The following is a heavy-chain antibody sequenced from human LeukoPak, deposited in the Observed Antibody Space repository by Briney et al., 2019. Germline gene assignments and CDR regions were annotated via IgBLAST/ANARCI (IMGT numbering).Heavy chain of an antibody. CDR1: GFTFSSYA. V-gene: IGHV3-23*01. CDR3: AKVFFYERYGWGTGDYFDY. Sequence: GGSLRLSCAASGFTFSSYAMSWVRQAPGKGLEWVSSNSISGDNTYYADSVKGRFTISRDNSKNTVYLQMNSLRAEDTAAYYCAKVFFYERYGWGTGDYFDYWGQGTLVTVSS. CDR2: NSISGDNT. J-gene: IGHJ4*02. D-gene: IGHD3-10*01.